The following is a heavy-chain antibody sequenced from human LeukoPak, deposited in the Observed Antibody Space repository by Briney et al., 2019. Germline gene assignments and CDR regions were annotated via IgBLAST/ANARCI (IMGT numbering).Heavy chain of an antibody. CDR1: GGSISSGNNC. Sequence: SETLSLTCTVSGGSISSGNNCWGWIRQPPGKGLEWIGSIYYSGSTYYNPSLKSRVTISVDTSKNQFSLKLRSVTAADTAVYYCASSNIRVSYFDYWGQGTLVTVSS. CDR2: IYYSGST. D-gene: IGHD3-16*01. CDR3: ASSNIRVSYFDY. J-gene: IGHJ4*02. V-gene: IGHV4-39*01.